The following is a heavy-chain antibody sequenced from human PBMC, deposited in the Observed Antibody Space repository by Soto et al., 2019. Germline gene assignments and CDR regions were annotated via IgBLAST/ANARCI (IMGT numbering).Heavy chain of an antibody. Sequence: SVKVSCKDSGGLFSSFAISWVRQAPGQGLEWMGGIIPVFGTTNYAQKFQGRVTITSDESTNTAYMELSSLTSDDTAMYYCARGGGPYVWFNEFWGQGTQVTVSS. D-gene: IGHD3-16*01. J-gene: IGHJ4*02. V-gene: IGHV1-69*13. CDR2: IIPVFGTT. CDR3: ARGGGPYVWFNEF. CDR1: GGLFSSFA.